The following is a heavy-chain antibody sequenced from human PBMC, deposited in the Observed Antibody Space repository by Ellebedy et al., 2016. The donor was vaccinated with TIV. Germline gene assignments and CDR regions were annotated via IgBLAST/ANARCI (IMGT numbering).Heavy chain of an antibody. D-gene: IGHD2-2*01. CDR3: ARGRGGSTVSDYFDY. V-gene: IGHV3-33*01. J-gene: IGHJ4*02. CDR1: GVTFSGFG. CDR2: IWYDGSNA. Sequence: PGGSLRLSCAASGVTFSGFGIHWVRQAPGKGLEWVAIIWYDGSNAYYADSVKGRFTISRDNSKNTLYLQMNSLRGEDTAVYYCARGRGGSTVSDYFDYWGQGTLVTVSS.